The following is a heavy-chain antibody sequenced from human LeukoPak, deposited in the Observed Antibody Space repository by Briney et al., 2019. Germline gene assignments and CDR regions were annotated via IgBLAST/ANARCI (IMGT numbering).Heavy chain of an antibody. J-gene: IGHJ4*02. CDR3: ARGLLGAVTTFDY. CDR1: EFTFSSYW. V-gene: IGHV3-7*03. Sequence: GGSLGLSCAAPEFTFSSYWMSWVRRPPGSGLEWVATIKHDGSEKYYGDSVKGRFTLSRDNAYNSLYLQMNSLRAEDTAVYYCARGLLGAVTTFDYWGQGTLVTVSS. D-gene: IGHD4-11*01. CDR2: IKHDGSEK.